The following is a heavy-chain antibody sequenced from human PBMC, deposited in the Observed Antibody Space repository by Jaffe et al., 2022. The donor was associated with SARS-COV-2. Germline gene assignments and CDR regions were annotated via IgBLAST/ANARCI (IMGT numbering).Heavy chain of an antibody. CDR2: MYYSGNT. CDR1: GGSVHDGSYY. V-gene: IGHV4-39*01. D-gene: IGHD2-15*01. J-gene: IGHJ4*02. Sequence: QVQLQESGPGLVKPSETLSLTCTVSGGSVHDGSYYWGWIRQPPGKGLEWIGAMYYSGNTYYNPSLKSRVTMSVDTSKNQFSLILSSVTAADTAVYYCARQHGRPSEALVALIDIWGQGALVAVSS. CDR3: ARQHGRPSEALVALIDI.